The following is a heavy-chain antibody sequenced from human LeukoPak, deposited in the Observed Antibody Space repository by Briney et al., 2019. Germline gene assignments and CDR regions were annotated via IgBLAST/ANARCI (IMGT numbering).Heavy chain of an antibody. Sequence: PGGSLRLSCAASGFTFSSYSMNWVRQAPGKGLEWVSSISSSSSYIYYADSVKGRFTISRDNSKNTLYLQMNSLRADDTAVYYCARGLLSGWYFDYWGQGTLVTVSS. J-gene: IGHJ4*02. D-gene: IGHD6-19*01. CDR3: ARGLLSGWYFDY. V-gene: IGHV3-21*01. CDR2: ISSSSSYI. CDR1: GFTFSSYS.